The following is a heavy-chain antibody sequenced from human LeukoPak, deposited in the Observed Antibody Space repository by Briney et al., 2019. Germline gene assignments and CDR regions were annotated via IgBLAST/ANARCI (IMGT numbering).Heavy chain of an antibody. CDR3: ARDTRYSGSFRGPPPVDY. V-gene: IGHV1-18*01. CDR2: ISAYNGNT. Sequence: GASVKVSCKASGYTFTSYGISWVRQAPGQGLEWMGWISAYNGNTNYAQKLQGRVTMTTDTSTSTAYMELRSLRSDDTAVYYCARDTRYSGSFRGPPPVDYWGQGTLVTVSS. J-gene: IGHJ4*02. D-gene: IGHD1-26*01. CDR1: GYTFTSYG.